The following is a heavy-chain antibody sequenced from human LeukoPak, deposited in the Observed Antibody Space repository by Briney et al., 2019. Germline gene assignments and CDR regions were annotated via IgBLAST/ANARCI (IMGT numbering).Heavy chain of an antibody. D-gene: IGHD6-19*01. J-gene: IGHJ4*02. Sequence: GASVKVSCKASGYTFTCYYMHWVRQAPGQGLEWMGWINPNSGGTNYAQKFQGRVTMTRDTSISTAYMELRRLISDDTAVYYCARDYGVVSGWYVWIVADWGQGTLVTVSS. CDR1: GYTFTCYY. CDR2: INPNSGGT. CDR3: ARDYGVVSGWYVWIVAD. V-gene: IGHV1-2*02.